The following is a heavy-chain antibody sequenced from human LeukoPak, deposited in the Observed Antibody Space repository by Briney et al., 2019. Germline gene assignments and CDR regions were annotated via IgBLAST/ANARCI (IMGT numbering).Heavy chain of an antibody. J-gene: IGHJ4*02. D-gene: IGHD6-13*01. CDR3: ARDAGSSWHN. Sequence: ASVKVSCKASGYSFSLYYLHWVRQAPGQGPEWMGMINPGDGSTTYRQKFKGRVTLTRDMSTSTIYMELSGLKFGDTAVYYCARDAGSSWHNWGQGTLVTVSS. CDR1: GYSFSLYY. V-gene: IGHV1-46*01. CDR2: INPGDGST.